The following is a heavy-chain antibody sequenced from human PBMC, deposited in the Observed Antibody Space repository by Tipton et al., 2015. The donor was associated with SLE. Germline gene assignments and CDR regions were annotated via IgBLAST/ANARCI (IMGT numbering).Heavy chain of an antibody. CDR1: GGSISSYY. CDR3: ARHSRYGGKETDFDY. CDR2: IYYSGST. D-gene: IGHD4-23*01. Sequence: TLSLTCTVSGGSISSYYWGWIRQPPGKGLEWIGSIYYSGSTYYNPSLKSRVTISVDTSKNQFSLKLSSVTAADTAVYYCARHSRYGGKETDFDYWGQGTLVTVSS. J-gene: IGHJ4*02. V-gene: IGHV4-39*01.